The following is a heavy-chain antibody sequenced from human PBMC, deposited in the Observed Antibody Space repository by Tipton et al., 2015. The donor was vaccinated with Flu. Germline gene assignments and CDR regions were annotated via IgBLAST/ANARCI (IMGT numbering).Heavy chain of an antibody. CDR2: VYYTGTT. Sequence: TLSLTCNVSGYSISTGDYWGWIRQPPGKGLEWLANVYYTGTTFYKPSLRSRLTISVDTSKNQIPLKLTSVSVADTAVYYCARSSTRGESDFWGQGILVTVSS. CDR1: GYSISTGDY. J-gene: IGHJ4*02. CDR3: ARSSTRGESDF. D-gene: IGHD3-16*01. V-gene: IGHV4-38-2*02.